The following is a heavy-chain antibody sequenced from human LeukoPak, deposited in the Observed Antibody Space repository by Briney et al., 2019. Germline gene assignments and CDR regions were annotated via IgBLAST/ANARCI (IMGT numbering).Heavy chain of an antibody. CDR3: TRRRHAFDI. CDR1: GFTFSSYG. D-gene: IGHD6-25*01. J-gene: IGHJ3*02. V-gene: IGHV3-33*01. CDR2: IWYDGNNK. Sequence: PGRSLRLSCATSGFTFSSYGMHWVRQAPGKGLEWVALIWYDGNNKVYADSVKGRFTISRDNSKSTVDLQMNSLKTEDTAVYYCTRRRHAFDIWGQGTMVTVSS.